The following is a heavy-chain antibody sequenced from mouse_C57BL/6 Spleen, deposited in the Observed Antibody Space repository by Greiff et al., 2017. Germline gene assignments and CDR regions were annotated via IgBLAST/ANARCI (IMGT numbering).Heavy chain of an antibody. J-gene: IGHJ2*01. CDR3: ARSTGTPYYCDY. V-gene: IGHV1-64*01. D-gene: IGHD4-1*02. CDR2: IHPNSGST. Sequence: VQLQQPGAELVKPGASVTLSCKASGYTFTSYWMHWVKQRPGQGLEWIGMIHPNSGSTNYNEKFKSKATLTVDKSSSTAYMQLSSLTSEDSAVYYCARSTGTPYYCDYWGQGTTLTVSS. CDR1: GYTFTSYW.